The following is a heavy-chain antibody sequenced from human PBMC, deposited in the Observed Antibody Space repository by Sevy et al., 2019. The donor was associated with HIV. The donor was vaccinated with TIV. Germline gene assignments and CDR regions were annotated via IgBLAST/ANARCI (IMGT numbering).Heavy chain of an antibody. V-gene: IGHV3-74*01. J-gene: IGHJ4*02. CDR2: IMGDGSRR. CDR1: GFDFSTYW. Sequence: GGSLRLSCAASGFDFSTYWMHWVRQAPGKGLVWVSRIMGDGSRRSHADPVKGRFTISGDNAKNTLYLQMNSLRAEDTALYFCARDPFGGYYFDHWGPGTLVTVSS. CDR3: ARDPFGGYYFDH. D-gene: IGHD3-16*01.